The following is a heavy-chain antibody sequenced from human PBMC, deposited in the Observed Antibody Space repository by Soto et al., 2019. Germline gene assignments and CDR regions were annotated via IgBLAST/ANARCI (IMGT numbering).Heavy chain of an antibody. CDR2: IDGDGSA. Sequence: EVQLLESGGGLVQPGGSLRLSCVASGFTLSNYAMSWVRQAPGKGLEWVSVIDGDGSAKFADSVKGRLTVSRDNSKNTLYLQMDSVRAEDTAIYYCAKDAVSYNGIYDPFDIWGRGTMVTVSS. V-gene: IGHV3-23*01. CDR3: AKDAVSYNGIYDPFDI. J-gene: IGHJ3*02. D-gene: IGHD1-1*01. CDR1: GFTLSNYA.